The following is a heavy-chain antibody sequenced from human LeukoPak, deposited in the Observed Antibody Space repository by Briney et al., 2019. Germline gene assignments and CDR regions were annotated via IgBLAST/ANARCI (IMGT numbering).Heavy chain of an antibody. CDR1: GFTFSSYS. J-gene: IGHJ6*03. D-gene: IGHD6-13*01. CDR2: INHSGST. CDR3: ARPRGSSWSHYYYYVDV. Sequence: GSLRLSCAASGFTFSSYSMNWIRQSPGKGLEWIGEINHSGSTNYNPSLKSRVTISVDTSKNQFSLKLSSVTAADTAVYYCARPRGSSWSHYYYYVDVWGKGTTVTISS. V-gene: IGHV4-34*01.